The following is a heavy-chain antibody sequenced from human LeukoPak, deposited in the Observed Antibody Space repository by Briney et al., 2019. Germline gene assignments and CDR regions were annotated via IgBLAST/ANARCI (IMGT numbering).Heavy chain of an antibody. CDR1: GFIFSDYG. V-gene: IGHV3-33*01. D-gene: IGHD1-26*01. CDR2: IWNDGSNT. CDR3: ARDNAGLVKHLDAFDL. J-gene: IGHJ3*01. Sequence: GGSLRLSCAASGFIFSDYGMHWVRQAPGKGLEWVAVIWNDGSNTYYGDSVKGLFTISRDNSKNTLYLQMNSLRAEDTAVYYCARDNAGLVKHLDAFDLWGQGTMVTVSS.